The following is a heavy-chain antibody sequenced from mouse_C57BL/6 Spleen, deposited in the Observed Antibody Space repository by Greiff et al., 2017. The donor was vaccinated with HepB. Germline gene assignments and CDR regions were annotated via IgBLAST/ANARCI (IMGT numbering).Heavy chain of an antibody. D-gene: IGHD2-1*01. V-gene: IGHV1-64*01. CDR2: LPPPSCST. CDR1: FSTFPLSW. Sequence: FSFPSSFSTFPLSWLPFFPPLPGPGLAWIGILPPPSCSTNYNEKFKSKATLTVDKSSSTAYMQLSSLTSEDSAVYYCARVGNYEGYWYFDVWGTGTTVTVSS. CDR3: ARVGNYEGYWYFDV. J-gene: IGHJ1*03.